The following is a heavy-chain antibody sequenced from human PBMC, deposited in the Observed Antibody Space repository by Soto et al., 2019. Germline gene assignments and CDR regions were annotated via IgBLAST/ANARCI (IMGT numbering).Heavy chain of an antibody. V-gene: IGHV4-4*02. J-gene: IGHJ3*02. CDR1: GDSMSSSNW. CDR3: ARVPWQWLGGYAFDI. Sequence: SETLSLTCTVSGDSMSSSNWWNWVRQPPGKGLEWIGEAHHSGRTNYNPSLKSRVTISVDRSQNRFSLKLSSVTAADTAVYYCARVPWQWLGGYAFDIWGQGTMVTVSS. D-gene: IGHD6-19*01. CDR2: AHHSGRT.